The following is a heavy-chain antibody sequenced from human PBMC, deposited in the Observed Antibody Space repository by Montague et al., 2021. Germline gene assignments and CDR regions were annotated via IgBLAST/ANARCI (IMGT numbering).Heavy chain of an antibody. Sequence: SLRLSFSASGFTFSNYWMSWVRQAPGKGLEWVANINQNGSEKHYVDSVKGRFTISRDNAKNSLYLQMNSLRAEDTAVYFCARDQGQGYCGGDCYVGLDYWGQGTLVTVSS. V-gene: IGHV3-7*01. CDR3: ARDQGQGYCGGDCYVGLDY. D-gene: IGHD2-21*01. J-gene: IGHJ4*02. CDR1: GFTFSNYW. CDR2: INQNGSEK.